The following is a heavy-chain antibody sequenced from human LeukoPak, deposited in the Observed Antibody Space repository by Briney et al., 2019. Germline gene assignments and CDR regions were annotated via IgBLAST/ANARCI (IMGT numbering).Heavy chain of an antibody. Sequence: SETLSLTCTVSGGSISSYYWSWIRQPPGKGLEWIGYIYYSGSTNYNPSLKSRVTISVDTSKNQFSLKLRSVTAADTAVYYCARRSGWEPYFDYWGQGTLVTVSS. J-gene: IGHJ4*02. CDR3: ARRSGWEPYFDY. CDR1: GGSISSYY. V-gene: IGHV4-59*01. CDR2: IYYSGST. D-gene: IGHD1-26*01.